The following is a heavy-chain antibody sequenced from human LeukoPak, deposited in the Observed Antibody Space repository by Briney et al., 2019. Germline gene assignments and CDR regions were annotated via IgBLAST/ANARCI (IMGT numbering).Heavy chain of an antibody. CDR3: ARQGEGYWTPSPVDY. Sequence: PSETLSLTCTVSGGSISSSSYYWGWIRQPPGKGLEWIGSIYYSGSTYYNPSLKSRVTISVDTSKNQFSLKLSSVTAADTAVYYCARQGEGYWTPSPVDYWGQGNLVTVSS. CDR2: IYYSGST. J-gene: IGHJ4*02. D-gene: IGHD3-22*01. CDR1: GGSISSSSYY. V-gene: IGHV4-39*01.